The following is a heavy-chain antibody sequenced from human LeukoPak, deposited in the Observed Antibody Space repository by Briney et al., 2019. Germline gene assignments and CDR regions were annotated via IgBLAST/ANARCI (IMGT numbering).Heavy chain of an antibody. CDR2: ISYDGSNK. CDR1: GFTFSSYA. CDR3: ARVAAYSSSRLSGMDV. Sequence: GGSLRLSCAASGFTFSSYAMHWVRQAPGKGLEWVAVISYDGSNKYYADSVKGRFTISRDNSKNTLYLQMNSLRAEDTAVYYCARVAAYSSSRLSGMDVWGQGTTVTVSS. J-gene: IGHJ6*02. D-gene: IGHD6-13*01. V-gene: IGHV3-30-3*01.